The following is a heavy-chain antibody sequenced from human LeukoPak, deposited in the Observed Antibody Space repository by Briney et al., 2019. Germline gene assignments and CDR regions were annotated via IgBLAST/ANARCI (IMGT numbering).Heavy chain of an antibody. CDR3: ARDCSSTSCYWYYYGMDV. J-gene: IGHJ6*02. D-gene: IGHD2-2*01. CDR2: IIPILGIA. V-gene: IGHV1-69*04. Sequence: ASVKVSCKASGYTFTGYYMHWVRQAPGQGLEWMGRIIPILGIANYAQKFQGRVTITADKSTSTAYMELSSLRSEDTAVYYCARDCSSTSCYWYYYGMDVWGQGTTVTVSS. CDR1: GYTFTGYY.